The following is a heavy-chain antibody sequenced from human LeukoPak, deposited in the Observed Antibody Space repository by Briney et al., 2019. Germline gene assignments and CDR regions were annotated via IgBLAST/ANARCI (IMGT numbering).Heavy chain of an antibody. CDR2: IDWNSDNI. D-gene: IGHD3-22*01. CDR1: GFTFNDHA. Sequence: GRSLRLSCAASGFTFNDHAMYWVRQAPGKGLEWVSGIDWNSDNIGYADSVKGRFTISRDDAKNSLFLQMNSLRTEDTALYYCARASYYYDTTGLGAVDIWGQGTMVTVSS. CDR3: ARASYYYDTTGLGAVDI. V-gene: IGHV3-9*01. J-gene: IGHJ3*02.